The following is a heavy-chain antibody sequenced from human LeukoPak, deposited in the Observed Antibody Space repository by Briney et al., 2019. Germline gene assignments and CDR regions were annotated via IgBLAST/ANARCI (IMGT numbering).Heavy chain of an antibody. CDR3: ARIIGFGEEWYDY. CDR1: GYTFTSYD. CDR2: MNPNSGNT. J-gene: IGHJ4*02. V-gene: IGHV1-8*01. D-gene: IGHD3-10*01. Sequence: GASVKVSCTASGYTFTSYDINWVRQAPGQGLEWMGWMNPNSGNTGYAQKFQGRVTMTRNTSISTAYMELRSLKYEDTAVYHCARIIGFGEEWYDYWGQGTLVTVSS.